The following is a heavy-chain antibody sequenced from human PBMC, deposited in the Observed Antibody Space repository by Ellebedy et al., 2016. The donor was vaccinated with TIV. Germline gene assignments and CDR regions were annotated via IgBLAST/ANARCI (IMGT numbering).Heavy chain of an antibody. V-gene: IGHV4-59*01. CDR3: ARDQRLVGATTLDY. CDR1: GGSISNYY. CDR2: IFDSGSS. Sequence: SETLSLTXTVSGGSISNYYWSWIRRPPGKGLEWIGYIFDSGSSNYNPSLKSRVTMSVDTSKNHFSLKLSSVTAADTAVYYCARDQRLVGATTLDYWGQGILVTVSS. J-gene: IGHJ4*02. D-gene: IGHD1-26*01.